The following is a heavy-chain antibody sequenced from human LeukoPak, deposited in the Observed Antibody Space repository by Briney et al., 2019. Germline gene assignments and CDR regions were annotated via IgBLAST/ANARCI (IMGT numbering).Heavy chain of an antibody. CDR1: GYFISSGYY. D-gene: IGHD3-10*01. V-gene: IGHV4-38-2*02. CDR3: AREQRGRGVISDAFDI. J-gene: IGHJ3*02. Sequence: SETLPLTCTVSGYFISSGYYWGWIRQPPGKGLEWIGSIYHSGDTYYNPSLKSRVTISVDTSKNQLSLKLSSVTAADTAVYYCAREQRGRGVISDAFDIWGQGTMVTVSS. CDR2: IYHSGDT.